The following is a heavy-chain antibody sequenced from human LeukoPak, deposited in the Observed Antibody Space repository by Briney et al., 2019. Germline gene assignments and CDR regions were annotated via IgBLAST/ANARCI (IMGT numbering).Heavy chain of an antibody. CDR3: VGSHDFWSGSGY. D-gene: IGHD3-3*01. V-gene: IGHV3-30-3*01. Sequence: PGGSLRLSCAASGFTFSSYAMHWVRQAPGKGLEWVAVISYDGSNKYYADSVKGRFTISRDNSKNTLYLQMNSLRAEDTAVYYCVGSHDFWSGSGYWGQGTLVTVSS. J-gene: IGHJ4*02. CDR1: GFTFSSYA. CDR2: ISYDGSNK.